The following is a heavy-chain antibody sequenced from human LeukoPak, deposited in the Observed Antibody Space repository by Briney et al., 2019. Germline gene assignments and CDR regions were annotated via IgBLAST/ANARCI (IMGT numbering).Heavy chain of an antibody. CDR1: GFTLSSCW. CDR3: VPRRGWYLRSFDY. V-gene: IGHV3-7*01. CDR2: IKQDVSEK. D-gene: IGHD6-19*01. J-gene: IGHJ4*02. Sequence: GGSLRLSCAASGFTLSSCWMSWVRQPPGEGLEWVASIKQDVSEKYYVDSVKGRFTISRDNAKSSLYLQMNSLRAEDTAVYYCVPRRGWYLRSFDYWGQGTLVTVSS.